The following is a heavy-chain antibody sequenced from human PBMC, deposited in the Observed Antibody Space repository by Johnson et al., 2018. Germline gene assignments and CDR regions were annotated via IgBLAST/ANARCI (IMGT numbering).Heavy chain of an antibody. V-gene: IGHV3-15*07. CDR3: THCDYYFYYMGV. J-gene: IGHJ6*03. CDR2: IKSKADGGTA. D-gene: IGHD2-21*01. Sequence: VQLVQSGGGLVKPGGSLRLSCAASGFTFTNAWMNWVRQAPGKGLEWVGRIKSKADGGTADYAAPVRGRFTISRDDSKNTLYLQMNGLKTGDTGVYYGTHCDYYFYYMGVWGKGTTVTVSS. CDR1: GFTFTNAW.